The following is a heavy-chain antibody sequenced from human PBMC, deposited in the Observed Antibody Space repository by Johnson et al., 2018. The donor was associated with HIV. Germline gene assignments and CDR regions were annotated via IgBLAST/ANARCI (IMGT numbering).Heavy chain of an antibody. CDR3: AKDLNYGSGPVDI. V-gene: IGHV3-48*04. D-gene: IGHD3-10*01. CDR1: GFTFSNYA. Sequence: VQLVESGGGGVQPGRSLRLSCAASGFTFSNYAMHWVRQAPGKGLEWVSYISSSGSTIYYADSVKGRFTISRDNAKNSLYLQMNSLRAEDTAVYYCAKDLNYGSGPVDIWGQGTMVTVSS. J-gene: IGHJ3*02. CDR2: ISSSGSTI.